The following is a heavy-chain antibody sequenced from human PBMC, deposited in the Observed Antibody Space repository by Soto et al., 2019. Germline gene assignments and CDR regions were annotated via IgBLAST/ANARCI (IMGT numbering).Heavy chain of an antibody. V-gene: IGHV1-18*01. CDR3: ARDFTKSSSWPYYFDY. CDR2: ISAYSGST. D-gene: IGHD6-13*01. Sequence: QVPLVQSGAEVKKPGASVKVSCKASGYTFTTYGISWVRQAPGQGLEWMGWISAYSGSTKFAQKLQGRVTMTTDTSTTTGCTELRSLTSEDTTLYYCARDFTKSSSWPYYFDYWGQGTLATVSS. CDR1: GYTFTTYG. J-gene: IGHJ4*02.